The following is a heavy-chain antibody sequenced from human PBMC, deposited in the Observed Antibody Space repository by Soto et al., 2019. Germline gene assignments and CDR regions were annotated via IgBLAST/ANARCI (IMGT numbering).Heavy chain of an antibody. V-gene: IGHV5-51*01. D-gene: IGHD6-13*01. CDR3: ARPGSSWDGGHFDY. CDR1: GYSFGNSW. CDR2: IYPDDSDT. Sequence: GESLKISCKGSGYSFGNSWIGWVRQMPGKGLEWMGIIYPDDSDTRYSLSFQGQVTISADKSITTAYLQWNSLKASDTAMYYCARPGSSWDGGHFDYWGQGALVTVSS. J-gene: IGHJ4*02.